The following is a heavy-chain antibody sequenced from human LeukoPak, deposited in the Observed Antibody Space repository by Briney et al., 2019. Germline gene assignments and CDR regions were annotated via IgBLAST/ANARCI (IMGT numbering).Heavy chain of an antibody. Sequence: GGSLRLSCAASGFTFSSYAMSWVRQAPGKGLEWVSAISGSGGSTYYADSVKGRFTISRDNSKNTLYLQMNSLRAEDTAVYYCARDNRPITMVRGVIRGFDYWGQGTLVTVSS. CDR2: ISGSGGST. J-gene: IGHJ4*02. CDR3: ARDNRPITMVRGVIRGFDY. V-gene: IGHV3-23*01. CDR1: GFTFSSYA. D-gene: IGHD3-10*01.